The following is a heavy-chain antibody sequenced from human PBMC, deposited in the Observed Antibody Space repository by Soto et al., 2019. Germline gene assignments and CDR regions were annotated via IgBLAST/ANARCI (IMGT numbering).Heavy chain of an antibody. CDR1: GDLCTRKG. D-gene: IGHD4-4*01. CDR2: IYPSDSDI. J-gene: IGHJ3*01. V-gene: IGHV5-51*01. Sequence: PADCLNVSRTACGDLCTRKGSARVRQMSGKGLEWMAIIYPSDSDIRYSPSFQGQVTISADKSISTAYLQWNSLKASDTAMYYCARSHDHSGIIGAFDLWGQGTMVTV. CDR3: ARSHDHSGIIGAFDL.